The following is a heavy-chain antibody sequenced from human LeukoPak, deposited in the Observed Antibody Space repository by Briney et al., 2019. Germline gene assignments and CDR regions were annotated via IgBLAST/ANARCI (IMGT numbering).Heavy chain of an antibody. CDR1: GFTVNKKY. CDR2: IAGAGST. Sequence: PGGSLRLSCAASGFTVNKKYLSWVRQAPGKGLEWVSIIAGAGSTFYADSVKGRFTISRDNSKNTLFPQMTSLRVDDTAVYFCARGASYLYDSSGYFDFWGQGTLVTVSS. J-gene: IGHJ4*02. CDR3: ARGASYLYDSSGYFDF. D-gene: IGHD3-22*01. V-gene: IGHV3-66*01.